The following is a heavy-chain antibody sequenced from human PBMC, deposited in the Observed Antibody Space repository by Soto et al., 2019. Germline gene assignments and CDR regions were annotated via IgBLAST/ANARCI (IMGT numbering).Heavy chain of an antibody. CDR3: ARVDSSSPQFYYYYGIDV. CDR1: GGSISSYY. CDR2: IYYSGST. D-gene: IGHD6-6*01. Sequence: SETLSLTCTVSGGSISSYYWSWIRQPPGKGLEWIGYIYYSGSTNYNPSLKSRVTISADTSKNQFSLKLSSVTAADTAVYYCARVDSSSPQFYYYYGIDVWGQGTTVTVSS. J-gene: IGHJ6*02. V-gene: IGHV4-59*01.